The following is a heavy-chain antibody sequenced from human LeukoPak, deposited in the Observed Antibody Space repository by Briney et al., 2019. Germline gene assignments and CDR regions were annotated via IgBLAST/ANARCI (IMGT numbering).Heavy chain of an antibody. Sequence: SETLSLTCAVYGGSFSGYYWSWIRQPPGKGLEWIGEINHSGSTNYNPSLKSRVTISVDTSKNQFSLKLSSVTAADTAVYYCARGRGYSYGYSLRCFDLWGRGTLVTVSS. CDR1: GGSFSGYY. D-gene: IGHD5-18*01. CDR3: ARGRGYSYGYSLRCFDL. V-gene: IGHV4-34*01. CDR2: INHSGST. J-gene: IGHJ2*01.